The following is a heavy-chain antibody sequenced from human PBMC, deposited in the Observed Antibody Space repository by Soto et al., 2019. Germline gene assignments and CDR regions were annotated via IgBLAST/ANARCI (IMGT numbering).Heavy chain of an antibody. Sequence: PSETLALTCTVSGGSTSSYYWSWIRQPPGKGLEWIGYIYYSGSTNYNPSLKSRVTISVDTSKNQFSLRLSSVPAADTAVYYCARGFGDYVFWSGYYPGYNWFAPWGQGTLVTVSS. D-gene: IGHD3-3*01. CDR2: IYYSGST. V-gene: IGHV4-59*01. CDR3: ARGFGDYVFWSGYYPGYNWFAP. CDR1: GGSTSSYY. J-gene: IGHJ5*02.